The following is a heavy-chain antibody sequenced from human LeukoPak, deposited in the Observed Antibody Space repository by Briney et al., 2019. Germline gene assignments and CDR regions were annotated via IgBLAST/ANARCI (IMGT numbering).Heavy chain of an antibody. V-gene: IGHV4-39*01. D-gene: IGHD1-1*01. CDR3: ARQGNWNLAASQADY. CDR1: GGSISSTSYY. CDR2: IYYSGST. J-gene: IGHJ4*02. Sequence: PSETLSLTCTVSGGSISSTSYYWGWIRQPPGEGLEWIGSIYYSGSTYYNPSLKSRVTISVDTSKNQFSLKLSSVTAADTAVYYCARQGNWNLAASQADYWGQGTLVTVSS.